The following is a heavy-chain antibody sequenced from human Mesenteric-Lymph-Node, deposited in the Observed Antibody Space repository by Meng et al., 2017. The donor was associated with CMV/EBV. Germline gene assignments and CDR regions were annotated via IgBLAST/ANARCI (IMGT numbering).Heavy chain of an antibody. J-gene: IGHJ6*02. CDR1: GYTFTSYG. CDR3: ARPSNFWSGYSYFYGMDV. V-gene: IGHV1-18*01. D-gene: IGHD3-3*01. Sequence: ASVKVSCKASGYTFTSYGISWVRQAPGQGLEWMGWISAYNGNTNYAQKLQGRVTMTTDTSTSTAYMELRSLRSEDTAVYYCARPSNFWSGYSYFYGMDVWGQGTTVTVSS. CDR2: ISAYNGNT.